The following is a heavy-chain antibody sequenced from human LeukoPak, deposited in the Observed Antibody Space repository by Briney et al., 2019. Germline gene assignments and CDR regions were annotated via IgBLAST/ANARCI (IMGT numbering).Heavy chain of an antibody. CDR2: IYSGGST. CDR3: ARMYCGGGKCYLSYFDY. D-gene: IGHD2-21*01. V-gene: IGHV3-66*01. Sequence: PGGSLRLSCAASGFTVSSNYMSWVRQAPGKGLEWVSVIYSGGSTYYADSVKGRFTISRDNAKDSLDLQLNSLRGEDTAVYYCARMYCGGGKCYLSYFDYWGQGTVVTVSS. CDR1: GFTVSSNY. J-gene: IGHJ4*02.